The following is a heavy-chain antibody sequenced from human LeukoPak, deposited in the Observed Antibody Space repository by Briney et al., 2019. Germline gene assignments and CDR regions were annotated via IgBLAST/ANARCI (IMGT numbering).Heavy chain of an antibody. CDR1: GGSISSYY. D-gene: IGHD3-9*01. CDR3: ARETNYDILTGYSRDYGMDV. Sequence: PSETLSLTCTVSGGSISSYYWSWIRQPPGKGLEWIGYIYYSGSTNYNPSLKSRATISVDTSKNQFSLKLSSVTAADTAVYYCARETNYDILTGYSRDYGMDVWGQGTTVTVSS. CDR2: IYYSGST. V-gene: IGHV4-59*01. J-gene: IGHJ6*02.